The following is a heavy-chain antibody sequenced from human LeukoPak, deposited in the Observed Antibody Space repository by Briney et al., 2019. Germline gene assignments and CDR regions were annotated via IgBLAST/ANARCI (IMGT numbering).Heavy chain of an antibody. V-gene: IGHV3-21*01. D-gene: IGHD6-19*01. CDR2: ISSSSSFI. CDR3: ARDYSTAWSLNLDY. J-gene: IGHJ4*02. Sequence: GGPLRLSCAASGFTFSSYSMNWVRQAPGRGLEWVSSISSSSSFIYYADSLKGRFTTSRDNAKNSLYLQMNSLRAEDTAVYYCARDYSTAWSLNLDYWGQGTLVTVSS. CDR1: GFTFSSYS.